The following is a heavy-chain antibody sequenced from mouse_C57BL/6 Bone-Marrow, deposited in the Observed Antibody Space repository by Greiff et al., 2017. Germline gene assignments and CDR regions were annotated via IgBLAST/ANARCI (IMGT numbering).Heavy chain of an antibody. CDR1: GYTFTSYW. J-gene: IGHJ2*01. CDR3: ARYDYDGYFDY. Sequence: QVHVKQSGAELVRPGTSVKLSCKASGYTFTSYWMHWVKQRPGQGLEWIGVIDPSDSYTNYNQKFKGKATLTVDTSSSTAYMQLSSLTSEDSAVYYCARYDYDGYFDYWGQGTTLTVSS. D-gene: IGHD2-4*01. CDR2: IDPSDSYT. V-gene: IGHV1-59*01.